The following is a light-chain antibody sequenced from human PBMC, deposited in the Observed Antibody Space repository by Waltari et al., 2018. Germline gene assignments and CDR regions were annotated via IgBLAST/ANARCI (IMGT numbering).Light chain of an antibody. CDR3: QQYNDWPPRDT. CDR2: GAA. J-gene: IGKJ2*01. CDR1: QIVTTN. Sequence: EIVMTQSPATLSVSPGERATLSCRASQIVTTNLAWYQQKPGQAPRLLIYGAATKATGIPARFSGSGSATAFTLITNSLQSEDFAVYFCQQYNDWPPRDTFGQGTKLQIK. V-gene: IGKV3-15*01.